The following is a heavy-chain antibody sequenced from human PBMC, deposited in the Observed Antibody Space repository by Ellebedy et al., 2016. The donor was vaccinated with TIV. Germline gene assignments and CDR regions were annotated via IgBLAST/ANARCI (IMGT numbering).Heavy chain of an antibody. D-gene: IGHD1-26*01. V-gene: IGHV3-43*01. CDR2: ISWDGVST. CDR1: GFTFEDNA. J-gene: IGHJ4*02. Sequence: GGSLRLSXAASGFTFEDNAMLWVRQTPGKGLEWVSLISWDGVSTYYADSVKGRFTISRDNSKNSLYLQMDSLRTDDTAFYYCAKDWGQWGVGATPANWGQGTLVTVSS. CDR3: AKDWGQWGVGATPAN.